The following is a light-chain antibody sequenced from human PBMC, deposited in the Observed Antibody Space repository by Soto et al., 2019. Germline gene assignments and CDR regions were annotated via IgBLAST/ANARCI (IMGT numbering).Light chain of an antibody. Sequence: DIQMTQSPSSLSASVGDRFTITCRASQSITSYLNWYQQKPGKAPKLLIYAASSLQSGVPSRFSGSGSGTDFTLTISSLQPEDFATYHCQQSYSTPWTFGQGTKVDIK. CDR1: QSITSY. CDR3: QQSYSTPWT. J-gene: IGKJ1*01. V-gene: IGKV1-39*01. CDR2: AAS.